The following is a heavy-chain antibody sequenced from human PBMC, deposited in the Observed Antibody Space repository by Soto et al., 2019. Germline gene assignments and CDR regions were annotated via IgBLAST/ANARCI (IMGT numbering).Heavy chain of an antibody. CDR1: GFTFSSYL. J-gene: IGHJ4*02. D-gene: IGHD6-13*01. Sequence: AGGSLKLSFASSGFTFSSYLMSWGRQAPGKGLEWVANIKQDGSEKYYVDSVKGRFTISRDNAKNSLYLQMNSLRAEDTAVYYCASGFGSSWYIDWGQGTLVTVSS. CDR3: ASGFGSSWYID. V-gene: IGHV3-7*01. CDR2: IKQDGSEK.